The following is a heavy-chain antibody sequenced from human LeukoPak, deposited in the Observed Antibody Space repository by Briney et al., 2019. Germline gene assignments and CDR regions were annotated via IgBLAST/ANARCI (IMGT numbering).Heavy chain of an antibody. D-gene: IGHD4-17*01. Sequence: GGSLRLSCAASGFSFSSYWMSWVRQAPGKGLEWVANIKHDGDEKYCVDSVKGRFTISRDNAKNSLYLQMNSLRAEDTAVYYCARESPDYGDSPLDYWGQGTLVTVSS. CDR3: ARESPDYGDSPLDY. CDR1: GFSFSSYW. CDR2: IKHDGDEK. V-gene: IGHV3-7*01. J-gene: IGHJ4*02.